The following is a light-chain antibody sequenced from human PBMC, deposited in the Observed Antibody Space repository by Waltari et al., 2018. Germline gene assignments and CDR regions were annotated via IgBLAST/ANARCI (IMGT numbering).Light chain of an antibody. J-gene: IGKJ3*01. CDR3: RDSYSALSFV. CDR1: QSITTT. V-gene: IGKV1-39*01. Sequence: DIQLAQSPYSLSASVGDTVTITCRASQSITTTFNWYQQRPRQAPRLLIYPEARWPGGVPSRFSSSGSGTDFSLTINGLLPDDFATYYCRDSYSALSFVFGPGTRVDVK. CDR2: PEA.